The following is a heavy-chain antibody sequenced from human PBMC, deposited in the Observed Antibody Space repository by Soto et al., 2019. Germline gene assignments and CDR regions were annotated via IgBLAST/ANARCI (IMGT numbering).Heavy chain of an antibody. D-gene: IGHD2-2*01. Sequence: GASVKVSCKASGYTFTGYYMHWVRQAPGQGLEWMGWINPNSGGTNYAQKFQGRVTMTRDTSISTAYMELSRLRSDDTAVYYCARDHCSSTSCYGKIDYWGQGTLVTVSS. J-gene: IGHJ4*02. V-gene: IGHV1-2*02. CDR2: INPNSGGT. CDR3: ARDHCSSTSCYGKIDY. CDR1: GYTFTGYY.